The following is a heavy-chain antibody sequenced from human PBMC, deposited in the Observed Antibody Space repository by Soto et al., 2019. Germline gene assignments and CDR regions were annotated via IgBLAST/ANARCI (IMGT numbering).Heavy chain of an antibody. CDR1: GFTFSSYA. J-gene: IGHJ4*02. CDR3: AKGSSRAVVYASYFDY. CDR2: ISGSGGST. D-gene: IGHD2-8*02. Sequence: PGGSLRLSCAASGFTFSSYAVSWVRQAPGKGLEWVSAISGSGGSTYYADSVKGRFTISRDNSKNTLYLQMNSLRAEDTAVYYCAKGSSRAVVYASYFDYWGQGTLVTVS. V-gene: IGHV3-23*01.